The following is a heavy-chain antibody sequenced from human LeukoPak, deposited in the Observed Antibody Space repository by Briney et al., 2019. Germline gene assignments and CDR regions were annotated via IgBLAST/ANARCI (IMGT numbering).Heavy chain of an antibody. D-gene: IGHD1-7*01. J-gene: IGHJ4*02. CDR3: AREGGDNWNCGYFDY. V-gene: IGHV3-33*01. CDR1: GFTFSSYG. Sequence: GRSLRLSCAASGFTFSSYGMHWVRQAPGKGLEWVAVIWYDGSNKYYADSVKGRFTISRDNSKNTLYLQMNSLRAEDTAVYYCAREGGDNWNCGYFDYWGQGTLVTVSS. CDR2: IWYDGSNK.